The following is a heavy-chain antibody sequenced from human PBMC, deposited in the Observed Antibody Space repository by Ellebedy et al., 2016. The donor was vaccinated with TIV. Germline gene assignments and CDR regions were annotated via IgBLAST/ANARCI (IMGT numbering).Heavy chain of an antibody. V-gene: IGHV3-23*01. J-gene: IGHJ4*02. Sequence: GESLKISCAASGFTFSIYAMSWVRQAPGKGLEWVSLISGSGDRTYYADSAKGRFTISRDNSKSTLYLQMSSLRTEDTAVYYCAKAGYGSGNFYTQNFDSWGQGTLVTVSA. CDR2: ISGSGDRT. D-gene: IGHD3-10*01. CDR1: GFTFSIYA. CDR3: AKAGYGSGNFYTQNFDS.